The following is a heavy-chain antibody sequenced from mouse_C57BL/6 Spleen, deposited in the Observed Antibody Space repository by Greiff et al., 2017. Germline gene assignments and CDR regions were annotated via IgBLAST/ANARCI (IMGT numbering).Heavy chain of an antibody. V-gene: IGHV1-61*01. J-gene: IGHJ3*01. CDR3: ARRDSNYSWFAY. Sequence: QVQLKQPGAELVRPGSSVKLSCKASGYTFTSYWMDWVKQRPGQGLEWIGNIYPSDSETHYNQKFKDKATLTVDKSSSTAYMQLSSLTSEDSAVYYCARRDSNYSWFAYWGQGTLVTVSA. CDR1: GYTFTSYW. D-gene: IGHD2-5*01. CDR2: IYPSDSET.